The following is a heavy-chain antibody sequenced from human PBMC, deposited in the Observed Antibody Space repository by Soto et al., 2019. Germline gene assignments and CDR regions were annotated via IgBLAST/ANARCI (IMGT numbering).Heavy chain of an antibody. J-gene: IGHJ4*02. V-gene: IGHV4-59*11. CDR1: GGSMSSHY. Sequence: SETLSLTCTVSGGSMSSHYWTWLRQPPGKGLEWIGYISYSGSTYYNPSLMSRVTISADTSRNQFSLKLSSVIAADTAVYYYARADPDASVGYWGQGTLVTVSS. CDR3: ARADPDASVGY. CDR2: ISYSGST. D-gene: IGHD3-16*01.